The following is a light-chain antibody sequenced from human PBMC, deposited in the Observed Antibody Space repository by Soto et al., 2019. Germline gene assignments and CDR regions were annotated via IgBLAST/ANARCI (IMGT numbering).Light chain of an antibody. V-gene: IGKV3-11*01. CDR2: DAS. CDR1: QSVSTY. Sequence: EIVLTQSPATLSLSPGERATLSCRASQSVSTYLVWYQQKPGQAPRLLIYDASNRATDIPGRFSGSGSGTDFTLTISRLEPQDSAMYYCQQYVISVTFGQGTRLEIK. CDR3: QQYVISVT. J-gene: IGKJ5*01.